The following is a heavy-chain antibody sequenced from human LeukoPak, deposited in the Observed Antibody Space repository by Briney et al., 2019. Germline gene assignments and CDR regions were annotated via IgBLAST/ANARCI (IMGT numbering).Heavy chain of an antibody. CDR3: ARHYSPPAAGRRMNYYYYYYMDV. V-gene: IGHV4-39*01. Sequence: SETLSLTCTVSGGSISSSSYYWGWTRQPPGKGLEWIGSIYYSGSTYYNPSLKSRVTISVDTSKNQFSLKLSSVTAADTAVYYCARHYSPPAAGRRMNYYYYYYMDVWGKGTTVTVSS. CDR1: GGSISSSSYY. J-gene: IGHJ6*03. D-gene: IGHD6-13*01. CDR2: IYYSGST.